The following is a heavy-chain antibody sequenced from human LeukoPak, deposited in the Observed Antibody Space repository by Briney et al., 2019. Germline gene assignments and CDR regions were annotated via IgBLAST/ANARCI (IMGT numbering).Heavy chain of an antibody. D-gene: IGHD6-19*01. Sequence: GGSLRLSCAASGFTFSSYAMSWVRRAPGKGLEWVSGISGSGGNTYYADSVRGRFTISRDNSKNTLYLHMSSQRVEDTAVYYCAKDRYSNTTGWYYVEDWGQGTLVTVSS. CDR1: GFTFSSYA. CDR2: ISGSGGNT. J-gene: IGHJ4*02. CDR3: AKDRYSNTTGWYYVED. V-gene: IGHV3-23*01.